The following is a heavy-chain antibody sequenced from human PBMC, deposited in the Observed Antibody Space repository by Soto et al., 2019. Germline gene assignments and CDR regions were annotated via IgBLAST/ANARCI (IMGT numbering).Heavy chain of an antibody. CDR1: GFTFSSYG. J-gene: IGHJ4*02. Sequence: GGSLRLSCAASGFTFSSYGMQWVRQAPGKGLEWVAVISYDGSNKYYADSVKGRFTISRDNSKNTLYLQMNSLRAEDTAVYYCARDHSGYDFLGYFDYWGQGTLVTVSS. V-gene: IGHV3-30*19. CDR2: ISYDGSNK. D-gene: IGHD5-12*01. CDR3: ARDHSGYDFLGYFDY.